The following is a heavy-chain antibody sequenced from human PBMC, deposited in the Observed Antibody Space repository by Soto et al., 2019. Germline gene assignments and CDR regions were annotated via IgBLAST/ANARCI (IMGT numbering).Heavy chain of an antibody. D-gene: IGHD2-15*01. CDR1: GFTFSSYG. CDR2: ISYDGSNK. J-gene: IGHJ6*04. Sequence: QVQLVESGGGVVQPGGSLRLCCAASGFTFSSYGMHWVRQAPGKGLEWVAVISYDGSNKYYADSVKSRFTISRDNSKNTLQLQMNSRRTADTAVYYCAKEGGMVYYYYGMYVWGKGTTVTVSS. V-gene: IGHV3-30*18. CDR3: AKEGGMVYYYYGMYV.